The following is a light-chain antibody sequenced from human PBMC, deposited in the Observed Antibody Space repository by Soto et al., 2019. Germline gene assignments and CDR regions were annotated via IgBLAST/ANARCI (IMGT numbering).Light chain of an antibody. CDR1: SSNIGAGYD. V-gene: IGLV1-40*01. Sequence: QSVLTQPPSVSGAPGQRVTISCTGSSSNIGAGYDVHWYQQLPGTAPKLLIYGNSNRPSGVPDRFSGSKSGTSASLAITGLQAEDEADYYCQSYDSSLSAWVFGGGTKATVL. CDR3: QSYDSSLSAWV. CDR2: GNS. J-gene: IGLJ3*02.